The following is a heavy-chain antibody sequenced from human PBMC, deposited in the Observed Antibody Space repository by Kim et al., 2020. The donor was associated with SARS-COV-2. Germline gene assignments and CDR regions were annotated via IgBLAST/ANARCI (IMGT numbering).Heavy chain of an antibody. CDR1: GFTFSSYA. Sequence: GGSLRLSCAASGFTFSSYAMHWVRQAPGKGLEWVAVISYDGSNKYYADSVKGRFTISRDNSKNTLYLQMNSLRAEDTAVYYCARACSGGSCYFDYWGQGTLVTVSS. D-gene: IGHD2-15*01. J-gene: IGHJ4*02. CDR3: ARACSGGSCYFDY. V-gene: IGHV3-30-3*01. CDR2: ISYDGSNK.